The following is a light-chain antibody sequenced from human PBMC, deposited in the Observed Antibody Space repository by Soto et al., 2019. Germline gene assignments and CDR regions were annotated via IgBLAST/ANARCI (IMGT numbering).Light chain of an antibody. CDR2: GAS. Sequence: EIVLTQSPGTLSLSPGERATLSCRASQSVSSSFLAWYQQKPGQAPRLLIYGASSRATGTPDRFSGSGSGTDFTLTISGLEPEDFAVYYCQQYDNSPWTFGQGTKVEIK. CDR3: QQYDNSPWT. V-gene: IGKV3-20*01. J-gene: IGKJ1*01. CDR1: QSVSSSF.